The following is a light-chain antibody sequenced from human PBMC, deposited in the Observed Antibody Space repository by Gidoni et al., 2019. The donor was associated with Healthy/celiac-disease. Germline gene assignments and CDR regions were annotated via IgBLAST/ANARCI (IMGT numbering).Light chain of an antibody. J-gene: IGKJ2*01. CDR2: GAS. CDR1: QSVRSN. Sequence: EVVMTQSPATLSVSPGERATLSCRASQSVRSNLAWYQQKPGQTPRLLIYGASTRATGIPARFSGSGSGTEFTLTLSSLQSEDFAVYYCQQYNNWPYTFGQGTKLEIK. CDR3: QQYNNWPYT. V-gene: IGKV3-15*01.